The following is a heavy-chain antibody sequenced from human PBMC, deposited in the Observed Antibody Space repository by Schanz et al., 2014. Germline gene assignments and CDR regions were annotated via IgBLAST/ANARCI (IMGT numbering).Heavy chain of an antibody. CDR1: GFTFSDSW. CDR2: TSHDGSFT. V-gene: IGHV3-74*01. J-gene: IGHJ4*02. D-gene: IGHD6-19*01. Sequence: EVQLVESGGGLVQPGGSLRLSCAASGFTFSDSWMHWVRQAPGKGLVWVSRTSHDGSFTTFADSVKGRFTISRDNSKNTMDLQMNSLRPEDTAVYYCGRDYSGGALDYWGQGTLVTVSS. CDR3: GRDYSGGALDY.